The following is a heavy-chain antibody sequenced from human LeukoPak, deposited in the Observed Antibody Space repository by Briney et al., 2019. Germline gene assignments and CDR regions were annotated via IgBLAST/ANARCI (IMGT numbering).Heavy chain of an antibody. V-gene: IGHV4-39*01. CDR2: IYYSGST. CDR1: GGSISSSSYY. CDR3: ARQSSRMGEGAFDI. Sequence: PSETLSLTCTVSGGSISSSSYYWGWIRQPPGKGLEWIGSIYYSGSTYYNPFLKSRVTISVDTSKNQFSLKLSFVTAADTAVYYCARQSSRMGEGAFDIWGQGTMVTVSS. D-gene: IGHD3-16*01. J-gene: IGHJ3*02.